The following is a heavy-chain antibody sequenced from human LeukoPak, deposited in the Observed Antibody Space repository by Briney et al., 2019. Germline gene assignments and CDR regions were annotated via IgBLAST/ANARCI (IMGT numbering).Heavy chain of an antibody. J-gene: IGHJ4*02. V-gene: IGHV1-3*03. D-gene: IGHD5-18*01. CDR2: INAGNGNT. CDR1: GYTFTSYA. Sequence: GASVKVSCKASGYTFTSYAMHWVRQAPGQRLEWMGWINAGNGNTKYSQEFQGRVTITRDTSASTAYMELSSLRSEDMAVYYCARNGGGYSYGYFDYWGQGTLVTVSS. CDR3: ARNGGGYSYGYFDY.